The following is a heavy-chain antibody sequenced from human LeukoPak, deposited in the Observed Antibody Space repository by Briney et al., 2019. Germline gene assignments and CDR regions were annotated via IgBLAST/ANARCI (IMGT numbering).Heavy chain of an antibody. D-gene: IGHD2-2*02. CDR1: GGSIGLYY. CDR3: ARGGDCSSTSCYTVFE. V-gene: IGHV4-59*01. CDR2: IYYSGST. Sequence: PSETLSLTCTVSGGSIGLYYWAWIRQPPGKGLEWIGYIYYSGSTNYNPSLKSRVTISVDTSKNQFSLKLSSVTAADTAVYYCARGGDCSSTSCYTVFEWGQGTLVTVSS. J-gene: IGHJ4*02.